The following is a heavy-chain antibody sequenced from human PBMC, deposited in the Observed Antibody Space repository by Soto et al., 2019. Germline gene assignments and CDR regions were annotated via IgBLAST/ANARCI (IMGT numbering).Heavy chain of an antibody. CDR1: GFTFSSYA. D-gene: IGHD1-26*01. V-gene: IGHV3-30-3*01. Sequence: QVQLVESGGGVVQPGRSLRLSCAASGFTFSSYAMHWVRQSPGKGLEWVAVISYDGSNKYYANSVKGRFTISRDNSKNTLYLQMNSLRAEDTAVYYYARDSGTPYYFDYCGPGTLVTVSS. J-gene: IGHJ4*01. CDR2: ISYDGSNK. CDR3: ARDSGTPYYFDY.